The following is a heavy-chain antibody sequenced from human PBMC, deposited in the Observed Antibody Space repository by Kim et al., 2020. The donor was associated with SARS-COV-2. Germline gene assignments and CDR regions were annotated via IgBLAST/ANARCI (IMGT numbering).Heavy chain of an antibody. CDR3: VREPAS. Sequence: GGSLRLSCAASGFSFSDYYMNWIRQAPGKGLEWVAYINSDGSSTNYADSVNGRFTISRDNAKKSLSLQMNRLTPEDTAVYYGVREPASRGQGTLGTVSP. CDR2: INSDGSST. V-gene: IGHV3-11*01. CDR1: GFSFSDYY. J-gene: IGHJ4*02.